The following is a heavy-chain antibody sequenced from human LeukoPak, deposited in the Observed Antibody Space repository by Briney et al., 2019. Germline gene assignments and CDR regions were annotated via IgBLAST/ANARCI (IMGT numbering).Heavy chain of an antibody. CDR3: ARDLGGSCGGDCFSSYGMDV. CDR1: GLTVSSHY. J-gene: IGHJ6*02. D-gene: IGHD2-21*02. Sequence: GGSLRLSCAASGLTVSSHYMSWVRQAPGKGLEWVSLIYSDGTSYYVDSVKGRFTIFRDNSKNILYLQMNSLRAEDTAVYYCARDLGGSCGGDCFSSYGMDVWGQGTTVTVSS. CDR2: IYSDGTS. V-gene: IGHV3-66*02.